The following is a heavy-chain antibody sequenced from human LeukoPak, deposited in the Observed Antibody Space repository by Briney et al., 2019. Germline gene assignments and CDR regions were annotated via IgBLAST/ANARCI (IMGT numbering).Heavy chain of an antibody. D-gene: IGHD2-2*01. V-gene: IGHV1-18*01. CDR2: ISAYNGNT. J-gene: IGHJ4*02. Sequence: ASVKVSCKASGYTFTTYSITWVRQAPGQGLEWMGWISAYNGNTNYAQKFQGRVTMTTDTSTSTAYMELRSLGSDDTAVYYCARDRCSSTSCYDDYWGQGTLVTDSS. CDR3: ARDRCSSTSCYDDY. CDR1: GYTFTTYS.